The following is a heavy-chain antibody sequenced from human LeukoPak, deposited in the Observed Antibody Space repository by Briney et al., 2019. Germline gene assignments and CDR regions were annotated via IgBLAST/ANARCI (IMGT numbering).Heavy chain of an antibody. V-gene: IGHV5-51*01. D-gene: IGHD3-22*01. J-gene: IGHJ3*02. CDR3: ARPPLYDSSGYYSSDAFDI. CDR2: IYPGDSDT. Sequence: GESLKISCKGSGYSFTSYWIGWVRQMPGKGLEWMGIIYPGDSDTRYSPSFQGQVTISADKSISTAYLQWSSLKASDTAMYYCARPPLYDSSGYYSSDAFDIWGQGTMVTVSS. CDR1: GYSFTSYW.